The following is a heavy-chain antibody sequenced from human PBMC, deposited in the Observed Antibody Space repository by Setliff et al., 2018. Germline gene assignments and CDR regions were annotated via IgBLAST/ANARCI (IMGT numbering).Heavy chain of an antibody. D-gene: IGHD4-4*01. CDR2: ISGSGDST. CDR1: GFTFSNYA. V-gene: IGHV3-23*01. CDR3: AKRAVVTTNYFDY. Sequence: LRLSCVASGFTFSNYAMAWVRQAPGKGLEWVSAISGSGDSTYYADPVKGRITISRDNSKNTLYLQMNSLRAEDTSVYYCAKRAVVTTNYFDYWGQGTLVTVSS. J-gene: IGHJ4*02.